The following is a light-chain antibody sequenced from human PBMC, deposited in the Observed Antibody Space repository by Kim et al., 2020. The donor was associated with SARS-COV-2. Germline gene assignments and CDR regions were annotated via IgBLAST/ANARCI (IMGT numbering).Light chain of an antibody. J-gene: IGLJ3*02. CDR3: YSAADNNWV. Sequence: SVSPRQTARITCSGDVLAKKYARWFQQKPGQAPVLVIYKDSGRPSGIPERFSGSSSGTTVTLTISGAQVEDEADYYCYSAADNNWVFGGGTQLTVL. V-gene: IGLV3-27*01. CDR2: KDS. CDR1: VLAKKY.